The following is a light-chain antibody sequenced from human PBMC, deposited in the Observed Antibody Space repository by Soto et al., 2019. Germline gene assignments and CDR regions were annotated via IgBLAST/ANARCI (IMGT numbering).Light chain of an antibody. V-gene: IGKV3-20*01. Sequence: EIVLTQFPGALSLSPGERVTLSCRASQTVSNRYLAWYQQKSGQAPKLLIYGASNRATGIPDRFSGSGSGTDFTLTISRLEPEDFAVYYCQQYGAFPPTFGGGTKVEIK. J-gene: IGKJ4*01. CDR2: GAS. CDR1: QTVSNRY. CDR3: QQYGAFPPT.